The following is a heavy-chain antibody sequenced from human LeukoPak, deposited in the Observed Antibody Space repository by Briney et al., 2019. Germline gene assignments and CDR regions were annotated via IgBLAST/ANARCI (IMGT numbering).Heavy chain of an antibody. V-gene: IGHV1-18*04. J-gene: IGHJ3*02. CDR1: GYTFTSYG. CDR3: ARLPGYSSGWYWDAFGI. CDR2: ISAYNGNT. Sequence: ASVKVSCKASGYTFTSYGISWVRQAPGQGLEWMGWISAYNGNTNYAQKLQGRVTMTTDTSTSTAYMELRSLRSDDTAVYYCARLPGYSSGWYWDAFGIWGQGTMVTVSS. D-gene: IGHD6-19*01.